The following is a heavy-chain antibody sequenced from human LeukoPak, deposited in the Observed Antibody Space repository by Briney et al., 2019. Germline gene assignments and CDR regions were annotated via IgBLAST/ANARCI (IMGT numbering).Heavy chain of an antibody. Sequence: ASVKVSCKASGYTFTGYYMHWVRQAPGQGLEWMGWINPNSGDTNYARKFQGRVTMTRDTSISTAYMELSRLRSDDTAVYYCARGDPLTNAVADRYFDYWGQGTLVTVSS. CDR2: INPNSGDT. J-gene: IGHJ4*02. D-gene: IGHD6-19*01. V-gene: IGHV1-2*02. CDR3: ARGDPLTNAVADRYFDY. CDR1: GYTFTGYY.